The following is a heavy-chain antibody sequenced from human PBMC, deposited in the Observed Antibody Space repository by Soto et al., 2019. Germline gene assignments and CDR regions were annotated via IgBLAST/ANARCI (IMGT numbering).Heavy chain of an antibody. Sequence: QVQLVQSGAEGKKPGASVKVSCKASGYSFTTYAMHWVRQAPGQRLEWMGWINAGNGNTKYSQKLQGRVTITRDTSASTAYMELSSLRSEDTAVYYCTRSAVRPSGGLVVPFDYWGQGTLVTVSS. CDR1: GYSFTTYA. J-gene: IGHJ4*02. V-gene: IGHV1-3*01. D-gene: IGHD3-16*02. CDR3: TRSAVRPSGGLVVPFDY. CDR2: INAGNGNT.